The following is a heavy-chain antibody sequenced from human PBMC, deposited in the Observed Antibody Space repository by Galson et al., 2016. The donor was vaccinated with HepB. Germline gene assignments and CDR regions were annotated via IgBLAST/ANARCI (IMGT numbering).Heavy chain of an antibody. CDR1: GFTFTSYS. CDR2: IGSSPGTV. J-gene: IGHJ4*02. Sequence: SLRLSCAASGFTFTSYSMNWVRQVPGKGLEWVSYIGSSPGTVYYADSVKGPFTISRDNAKNSLYLQMNSLRDEATAVYYCARDPLGYSYALVRYFDYWGQGTLVTVSA. V-gene: IGHV3-48*02. CDR3: ARDPLGYSYALVRYFDY. D-gene: IGHD5-18*01.